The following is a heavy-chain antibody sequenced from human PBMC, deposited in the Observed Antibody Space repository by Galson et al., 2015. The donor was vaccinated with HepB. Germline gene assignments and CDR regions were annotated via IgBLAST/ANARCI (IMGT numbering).Heavy chain of an antibody. J-gene: IGHJ6*02. Sequence: SVKVSCKASGYTFTNYDINWVRQAAGQGLEWMGWMNPNSGNTAYAQKFQGRVTMTRDTSINTAYMELSSLTSEDTAVYYCARATPAPYYYYYYGMDVWGQGTTVTVSS. CDR1: GYTFTNYD. D-gene: IGHD2-2*01. CDR2: MNPNSGNT. CDR3: ARATPAPYYYYYYGMDV. V-gene: IGHV1-8*01.